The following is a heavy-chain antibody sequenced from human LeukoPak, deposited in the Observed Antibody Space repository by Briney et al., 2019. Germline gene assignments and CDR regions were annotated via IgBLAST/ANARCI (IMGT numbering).Heavy chain of an antibody. J-gene: IGHJ5*02. CDR3: ARPYLLGAGPNWFDP. CDR1: GDSVSNNSAA. CDR2: TYYRSRWYD. V-gene: IGHV6-1*01. Sequence: SQTLSLTCAISGDSVSNNSAAWNWIRQSPSRGLEWLGRTYYRSRWYDDYAESVKSRIIIIPDTSKNQFSLQLNSVTPEDTAVYYCARPYLLGAGPNWFDPWGQGTLVTVSS. D-gene: IGHD4-17*01.